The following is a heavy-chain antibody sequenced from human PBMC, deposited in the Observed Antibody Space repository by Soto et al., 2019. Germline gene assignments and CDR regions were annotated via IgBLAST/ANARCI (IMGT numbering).Heavy chain of an antibody. D-gene: IGHD2-2*02. CDR3: AGYCSSTSCYTGTDY. J-gene: IGHJ4*02. CDR1: GGSISSGGYY. CDR2: IYYSGST. V-gene: IGHV4-31*03. Sequence: QVQLQESGPGLVKPSQTLSLTCTVSGGSISSGGYYWSWIRQHPGKGLEWIGYIYYSGSTYYNPSLKSRVTISVDTSENQFSLKLSSVTAADTAVYYCAGYCSSTSCYTGTDYWGQGTLVTVSS.